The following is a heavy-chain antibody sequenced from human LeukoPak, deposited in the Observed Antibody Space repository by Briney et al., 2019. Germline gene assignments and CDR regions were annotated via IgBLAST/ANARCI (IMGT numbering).Heavy chain of an antibody. CDR3: ARVGYDGASDIVVVPAATLEYYYYMDV. CDR1: GGSISGSSYY. J-gene: IGHJ6*03. CDR2: IYYSGST. V-gene: IGHV4-39*01. D-gene: IGHD2-2*01. Sequence: SETLSLTCTVSGGSISGSSYYWGWIRQPPGKGLEWIGSIYYSGSTYYNPSLKSRVTISVDTSKNQFSLKLSSVTAADTAVYYCARVGYDGASDIVVVPAATLEYYYYMDVWGKGTTVTISS.